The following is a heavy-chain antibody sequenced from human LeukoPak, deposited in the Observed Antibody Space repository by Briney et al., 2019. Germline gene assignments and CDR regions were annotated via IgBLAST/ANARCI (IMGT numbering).Heavy chain of an antibody. V-gene: IGHV4-39*07. CDR1: GGSISSSSYY. Sequence: TPSETLSLTCTVSGGSISSSSYYWGWIRQPPGKGLEWIGEINHSGSTNYNPSLKSRVTISVDTSKNQFSLKLSSVTAADTAVYYCARGPILYSSSPRLSDWGQGTLVTVSS. CDR2: INHSGST. CDR3: ARGPILYSSSPRLSD. D-gene: IGHD6-6*01. J-gene: IGHJ4*02.